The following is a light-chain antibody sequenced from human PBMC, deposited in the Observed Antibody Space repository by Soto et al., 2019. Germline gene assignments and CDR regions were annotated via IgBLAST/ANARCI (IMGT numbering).Light chain of an antibody. CDR3: SSYTSSRTLV. V-gene: IGLV2-14*01. CDR1: SSDVGGYNY. CDR2: DVS. J-gene: IGLJ1*01. Sequence: QSALTQPASVSGSLGQSITISCTGTSSDVGGYNYVSWCQQHPGKAPKLMIYDVSNRPSGVANRFSGSKSGNTASLTISGLQAEDEADYYCSSYTSSRTLVFGTGTKLTV.